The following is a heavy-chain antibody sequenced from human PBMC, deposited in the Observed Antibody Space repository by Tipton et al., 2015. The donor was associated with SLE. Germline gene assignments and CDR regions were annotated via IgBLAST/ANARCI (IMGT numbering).Heavy chain of an antibody. D-gene: IGHD6-6*01. Sequence: SLRLSCAASGFTFDDYGMSWVRQAPGKGLEWVSGINWNGGSTGYADSVKGRFTISRDNAKNSLYLQMNSLRAEDTALYYCARDQDSSSSRYFDYWGQGTLVTVSS. CDR2: INWNGGST. CDR3: ARDQDSSSSRYFDY. CDR1: GFTFDDYG. V-gene: IGHV3-20*04. J-gene: IGHJ4*02.